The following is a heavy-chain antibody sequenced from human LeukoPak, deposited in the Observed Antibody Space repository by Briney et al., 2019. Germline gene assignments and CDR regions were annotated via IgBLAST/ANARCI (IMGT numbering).Heavy chain of an antibody. CDR2: IYYSGST. D-gene: IGHD6-19*01. J-gene: IGHJ4*02. V-gene: IGHV4-31*03. CDR3: ARLGGVAGTLSFGY. Sequence: SETLSLTCTVSGGSISSGGYYWSWIRQHPGKGLEWIGYIYYSGSTYYNPSLKSRVTISVGTSKNQFSLKLSSVTAADTAVYYCARLGGVAGTLSFGYWGQGTLVTVSS. CDR1: GGSISSGGYY.